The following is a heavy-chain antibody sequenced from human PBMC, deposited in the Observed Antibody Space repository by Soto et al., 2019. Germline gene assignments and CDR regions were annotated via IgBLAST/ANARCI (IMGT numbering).Heavy chain of an antibody. Sequence: EVQLVESGGGLIQPGGSLRLSCAASGFTVSSNYMTWVRQAPGKGLEWVAYINGGSDSIYYAESVKGRFTISRDNARNSLSLQMNSLSDEDTAVYYCAKSGDSAGWGIDFWGRGTLVTVSS. J-gene: IGHJ4*02. CDR1: GFTVSSNY. V-gene: IGHV3-48*02. CDR3: AKSGDSAGWGIDF. D-gene: IGHD6-19*01. CDR2: INGGSDSI.